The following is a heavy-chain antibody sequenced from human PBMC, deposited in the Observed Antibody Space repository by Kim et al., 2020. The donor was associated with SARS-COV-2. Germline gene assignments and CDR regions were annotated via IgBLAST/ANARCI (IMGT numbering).Heavy chain of an antibody. J-gene: IGHJ4*02. V-gene: IGHV3-23*01. CDR1: GFTFSNHD. CDR2: ISISGSGT. D-gene: IGHD3-16*01. Sequence: GGSLRLSCVVSGFTFSNHDMSWVRQAPGSGLEWVSTISISGSGTYYADSVQGRFTVSRDNSKGVLFLQMNSLRGEDTAIYYCVKKAGGFDYWGRGALVTV. CDR3: VKKAGGFDY.